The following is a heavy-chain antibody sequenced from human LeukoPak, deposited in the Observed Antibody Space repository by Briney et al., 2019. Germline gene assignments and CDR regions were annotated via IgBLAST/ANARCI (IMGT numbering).Heavy chain of an antibody. CDR1: GYTFSTYG. J-gene: IGHJ5*02. CDR3: ARVGRDCSDINCYWADWFDP. V-gene: IGHV1-18*03. CDR2: ISGSTGST. Sequence: ASVKVSCEASGYTFSTYGITWVREAPGQGPEWLGWISGSTGSTHYTQAVQGRVTMTTDTSTATAYMELRSLRSDDMAIYYCARVGRDCSDINCYWADWFDPWGQGTLVIVSS. D-gene: IGHD2-2*01.